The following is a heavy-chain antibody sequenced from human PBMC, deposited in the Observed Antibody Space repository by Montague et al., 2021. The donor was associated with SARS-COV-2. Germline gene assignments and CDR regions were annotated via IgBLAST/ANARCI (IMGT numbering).Heavy chain of an antibody. Sequence: SLRLSCAASGFTFDDYAMHWVRQAPGKGLEWVSGISWNSGSIGYADSVKGRFTISGDNAKNSLYLQMNSLRAEDTALYYCAKVAGYSSGSDYWGQGTLVTVSS. CDR1: GFTFDDYA. J-gene: IGHJ4*02. CDR2: ISWNSGSI. D-gene: IGHD6-19*01. V-gene: IGHV3-9*01. CDR3: AKVAGYSSGSDY.